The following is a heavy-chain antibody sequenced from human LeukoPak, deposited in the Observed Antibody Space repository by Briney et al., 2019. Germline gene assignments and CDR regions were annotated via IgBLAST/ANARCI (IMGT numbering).Heavy chain of an antibody. V-gene: IGHV3-23*01. J-gene: IGHJ4*02. Sequence: GGSLRLSCAASGFTFSSYGMSWVRQAPGKGLEWVSAISGSGGSTYYADSVKGRFTISRDNSKNTLYLQMNTLRADDTAVYYCAKGRNDPSGYCFDYWGQGTLVTVSS. CDR2: ISGSGGST. CDR1: GFTFSSYG. CDR3: AKGRNDPSGYCFDY. D-gene: IGHD1-1*01.